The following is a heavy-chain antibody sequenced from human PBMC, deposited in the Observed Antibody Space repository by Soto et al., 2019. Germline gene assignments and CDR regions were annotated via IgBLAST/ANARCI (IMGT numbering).Heavy chain of an antibody. J-gene: IGHJ4*02. CDR3: ARSSSTWYRFASPGPDSSLGM. V-gene: IGHV1-69*13. CDR1: GGTFSSYA. Sequence: VKVSCKASGGTFSSYAISWVRQAPGQGLEWMGGIIPIFGTANYAQKFQGRVTITADESTSTAYMELSSLRSEDTAVYYCARSSSTWYRFASPGPDSSLGMWGQGTLVTVSS. D-gene: IGHD6-13*01. CDR2: IIPIFGTA.